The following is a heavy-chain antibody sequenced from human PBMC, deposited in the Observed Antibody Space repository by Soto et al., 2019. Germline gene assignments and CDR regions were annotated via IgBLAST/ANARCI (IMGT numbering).Heavy chain of an antibody. Sequence: ASVKVSCKASGYTFTSYGISWVRQAPGQGLKWMGWISAYNGNTNYAQKLQGRVTMTTDTSTSTAYMELRSLRSDDTVVYYCARDRDIVVVPAAMPYDYWGQGTLVTVSS. CDR2: ISAYNGNT. CDR1: GYTFTSYG. J-gene: IGHJ4*02. V-gene: IGHV1-18*01. D-gene: IGHD2-2*01. CDR3: ARDRDIVVVPAAMPYDY.